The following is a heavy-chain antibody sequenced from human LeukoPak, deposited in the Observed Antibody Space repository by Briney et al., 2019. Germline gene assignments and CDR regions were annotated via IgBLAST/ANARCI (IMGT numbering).Heavy chain of an antibody. D-gene: IGHD3-3*01. CDR1: GFTFSRYW. CDR3: ARTLRLNTPRAFDI. V-gene: IGHV3-7*05. CDR2: IHEDGGAK. J-gene: IGHJ3*02. Sequence: GGSLRLSCVVSGFTFSRYWMNWVRQAPGKGLEWVANIHEDGGAKYYVDSVKGRFTISRDKAKNSLYLQMSSLRAEDTAVYYCARTLRLNTPRAFDIWGQGTMVTVSS.